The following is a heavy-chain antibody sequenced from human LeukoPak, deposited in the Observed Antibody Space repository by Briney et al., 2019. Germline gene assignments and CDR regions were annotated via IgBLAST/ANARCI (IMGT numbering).Heavy chain of an antibody. J-gene: IGHJ6*02. CDR2: INTNTGNP. CDR1: VYTFTSYA. Sequence: ASVKVSWKASVYTFTSYAMNWVRQARGQGLEWMGWINTNTGNPTYAQGFTGRFVFSLDTSVSTAYLQISSLKAEDTAVYYCARAGCTNGVCYYYYYYGMDAWGQGTTVTVSS. V-gene: IGHV7-4-1*02. CDR3: ARAGCTNGVCYYYYYYGMDA. D-gene: IGHD2-8*01.